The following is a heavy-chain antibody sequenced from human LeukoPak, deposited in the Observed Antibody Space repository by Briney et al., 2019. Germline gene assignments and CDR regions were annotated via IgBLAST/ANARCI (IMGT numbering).Heavy chain of an antibody. CDR3: ARADSGSYYGYFDY. J-gene: IGHJ4*02. Sequence: PGGSLRLSCAASGFTFSSYWMSWVRQAPGKGLEWVANIKQDGSEKYYVDSVKGRFTISRDNAKNSLYLQMNSLRAEDTAVYYCARADSGSYYGYFDYWGQGTLVTVSS. CDR2: IKQDGSEK. CDR1: GFTFSSYW. V-gene: IGHV3-7*01. D-gene: IGHD1-26*01.